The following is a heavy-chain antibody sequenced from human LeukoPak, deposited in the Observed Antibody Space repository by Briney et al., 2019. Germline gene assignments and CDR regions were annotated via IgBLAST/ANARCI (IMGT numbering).Heavy chain of an antibody. J-gene: IGHJ4*02. Sequence: SETLSLTCAVYGGSISSYYWSWIRQPPGKGLEWIGYIYYSGSTNYNPSLKSRVTISVDTSKNQFSLKLRSVTAADTAVYYCARVTGYVIEDYFDYWGQGTLVTVSS. CDR1: GGSISSYY. D-gene: IGHD3-22*01. V-gene: IGHV4-59*01. CDR2: IYYSGST. CDR3: ARVTGYVIEDYFDY.